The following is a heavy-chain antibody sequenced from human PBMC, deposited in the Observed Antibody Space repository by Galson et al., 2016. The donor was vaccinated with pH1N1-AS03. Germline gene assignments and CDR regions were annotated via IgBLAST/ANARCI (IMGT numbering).Heavy chain of an antibody. Sequence: SLRLSCAASGFTFSKYAMTWVRQAPGKGLEWVSAITGSGGSGSSGITNYADSVKGRFTISRDNSKNTLHLQMSSVRAGDTAVYYCAKRTSGYLDSWGQGTLVTVSS. D-gene: IGHD3-22*01. V-gene: IGHV3-23*01. CDR2: ITGSGGSGSSGIT. J-gene: IGHJ4*02. CDR3: AKRTSGYLDS. CDR1: GFTFSKYA.